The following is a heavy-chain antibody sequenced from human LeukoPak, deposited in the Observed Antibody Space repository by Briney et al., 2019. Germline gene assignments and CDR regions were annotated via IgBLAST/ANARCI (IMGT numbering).Heavy chain of an antibody. CDR3: ARDRGILWFGELFP. CDR2: ISSSSSYI. Sequence: GGSLRLSCAASGFTFSSYSMNWVRQAPGKGLEWVSSISSSSSYIYYADSVKGRFTISRDNAKNSLYLQMNSLRAEDTAVYYCARDRGILWFGELFPWGQGTLVTVSS. CDR1: GFTFSSYS. D-gene: IGHD3-10*01. V-gene: IGHV3-21*01. J-gene: IGHJ5*02.